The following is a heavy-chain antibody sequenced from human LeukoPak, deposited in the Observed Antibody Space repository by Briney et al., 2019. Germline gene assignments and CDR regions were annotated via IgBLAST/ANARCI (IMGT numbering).Heavy chain of an antibody. D-gene: IGHD2-8*01. CDR1: GYTFTSYG. J-gene: IGHJ4*02. CDR3: AREEDIVLMVYALGAFDY. CDR2: INPNSGGT. V-gene: IGHV1-2*02. Sequence: GASVKVSCKASGYTFTSYGISWVRQAPGQGLEWMGWINPNSGGTNYAQKFQGRVTMTRDTSISTAYMELSRLRSDDTAVYYCAREEDIVLMVYALGAFDYWGQGTLVTVSS.